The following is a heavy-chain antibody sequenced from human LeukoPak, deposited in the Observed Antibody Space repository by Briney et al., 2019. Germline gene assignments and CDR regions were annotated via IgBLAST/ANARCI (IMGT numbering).Heavy chain of an antibody. CDR3: AREYCSGGSCQYYFDY. CDR1: GFTFSSYA. V-gene: IGHV3-64*01. J-gene: IGHJ4*02. D-gene: IGHD2-15*01. Sequence: PGGSLRLSCAASGFTFSSYAMHWVRQAPGKGLEYVSGISSDGGSPFHVNSVKGRFTISRDNSKNTLYLQMGSLRAEDMAVYYCAREYCSGGSCQYYFDYWGQGNVVTVSS. CDR2: ISSDGGSP.